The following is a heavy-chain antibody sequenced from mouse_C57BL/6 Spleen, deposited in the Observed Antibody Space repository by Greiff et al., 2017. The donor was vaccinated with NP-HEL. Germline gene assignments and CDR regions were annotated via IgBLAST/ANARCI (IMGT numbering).Heavy chain of an antibody. CDR3: TSLTTVVARFDY. D-gene: IGHD1-1*01. J-gene: IGHJ2*01. V-gene: IGHV14-4*01. CDR2: IDPENGDT. CDR1: GFNIKDDY. Sequence: EVHLVESGAELVRPGASVKLSCTASGFNIKDDYMHWVKQRPEQGLEWIGWIDPENGDTEYASKFQGKATITADTSSNTAYLQLSSLTSEDTAVYYCTSLTTVVARFDYWGQGTTLTVSS.